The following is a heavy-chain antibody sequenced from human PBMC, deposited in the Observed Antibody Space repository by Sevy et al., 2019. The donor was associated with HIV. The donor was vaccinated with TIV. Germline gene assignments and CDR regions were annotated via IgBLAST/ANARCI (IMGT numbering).Heavy chain of an antibody. D-gene: IGHD3-3*01. Sequence: GGSLRLSCAASEFTFLSYAMSWVRQAPGKGLEWVSAITGSGGTTYYADSVRGRFTISRDNSNNTLYLQMTSLGAEDTAVYYCAKGSLEWLSALDYWGQGTLVTVSS. V-gene: IGHV3-23*01. CDR1: EFTFLSYA. J-gene: IGHJ4*02. CDR2: ITGSGGTT. CDR3: AKGSLEWLSALDY.